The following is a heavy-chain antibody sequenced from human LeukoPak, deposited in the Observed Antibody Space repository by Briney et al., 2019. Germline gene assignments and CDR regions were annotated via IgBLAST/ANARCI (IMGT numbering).Heavy chain of an antibody. CDR3: ARATYYYDSSGYCVYYFDY. Sequence: ASVKVSCKASGYTFTGYYMHWVRQAPGQGLEWMGWINPNSGGTNYAQKFQGRVTMTRDTSISTAYMELSRLRSDDTAVYYCARATYYYDSSGYCVYYFDYWGQGTLVTVSS. D-gene: IGHD3-22*01. CDR2: INPNSGGT. CDR1: GYTFTGYY. V-gene: IGHV1-2*02. J-gene: IGHJ4*02.